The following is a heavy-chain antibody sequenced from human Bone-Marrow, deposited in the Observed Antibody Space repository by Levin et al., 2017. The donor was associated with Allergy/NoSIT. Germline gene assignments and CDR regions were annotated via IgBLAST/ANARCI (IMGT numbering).Heavy chain of an antibody. CDR3: ARGGVRGVILFDY. J-gene: IGHJ4*02. CDR2: IWYDGSNK. CDR1: GFTFSSYG. V-gene: IGHV3-33*01. Sequence: GGSLRLSCAASGFTFSSYGMHWVRQAPGKGLEWVAVIWYDGSNKYYADSVKGRFTISRDNSKNTLYLQMNSLRAEDTAVYYCARGGVRGVILFDYWGQGTLVTVSS. D-gene: IGHD3-10*01.